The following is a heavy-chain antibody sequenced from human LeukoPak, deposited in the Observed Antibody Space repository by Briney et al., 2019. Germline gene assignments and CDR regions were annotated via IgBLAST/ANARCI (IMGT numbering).Heavy chain of an antibody. V-gene: IGHV4-38-2*01. Sequence: SETLSLTCAVSGYSISSAFYWGWIRQSPGKGLEWIGTIHYSGSTSYNPSLKSRVTISVDTSKNQFSLKLSSVTAADTAVYYCARVAPGIAVAGMVSAFDIWGQGTMVTVSS. J-gene: IGHJ3*02. CDR3: ARVAPGIAVAGMVSAFDI. D-gene: IGHD6-19*01. CDR2: IHYSGST. CDR1: GYSISSAFY.